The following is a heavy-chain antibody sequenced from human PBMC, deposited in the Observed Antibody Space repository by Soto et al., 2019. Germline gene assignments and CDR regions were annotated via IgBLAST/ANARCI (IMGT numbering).Heavy chain of an antibody. CDR2: ISLESGYT. CDR1: GFTFSSSA. CDR3: ARFRSLGFNFFDY. D-gene: IGHD3-10*01. V-gene: IGHV1-3*01. J-gene: IGHJ4*02. Sequence: ASVKVSCKTSGFTFSSSAVHWVRQARGHRLQWIGRISLESGYTDFSPNFQDRLSFTWDSSATTAYMQLSSLTFEDTAVYYCARFRSLGFNFFDYWGQGTLVTVSS.